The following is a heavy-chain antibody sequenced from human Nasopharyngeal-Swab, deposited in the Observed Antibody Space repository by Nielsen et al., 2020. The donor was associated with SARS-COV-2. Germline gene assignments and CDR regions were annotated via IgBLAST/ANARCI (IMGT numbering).Heavy chain of an antibody. CDR2: ISYRGGA. D-gene: IGHD4-23*01. Sequence: GSLRLSCTVSGGSISSDYWSWIRQPPGEGLDWIGYISYRGGAYYNPSLKSRVSISVDTSKNQFSLRLSSVTAADTAVYYCVRGTVVGGKRFDYWGQGTLVAVSS. CDR3: VRGTVVGGKRFDY. CDR1: GGSISSDY. J-gene: IGHJ4*02. V-gene: IGHV4-59*01.